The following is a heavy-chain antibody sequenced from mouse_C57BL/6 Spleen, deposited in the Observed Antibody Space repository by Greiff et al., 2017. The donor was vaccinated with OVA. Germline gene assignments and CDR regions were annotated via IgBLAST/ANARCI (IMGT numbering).Heavy chain of an antibody. CDR3: ARSGVTTTVDY. V-gene: IGHV1-54*01. D-gene: IGHD2-12*01. Sequence: VQLQQSGAELVRPGTSVKVSCKASGYAFTNYLIEWVKQRPGQGLEWIGVINPGSGGTNYNEKFKGKATLTADKSSSTAYMQLSSLTSEDSAVYFCARSGVTTTVDYWGQGTTLTVSS. CDR1: GYAFTNYL. J-gene: IGHJ2*01. CDR2: INPGSGGT.